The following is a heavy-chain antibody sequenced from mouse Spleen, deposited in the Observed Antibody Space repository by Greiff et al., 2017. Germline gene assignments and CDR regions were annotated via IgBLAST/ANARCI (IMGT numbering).Heavy chain of an antibody. CDR3: ARYGTTEGFAY. Sequence: QVQLKQSGAELARPGASVKLSCKASGYTFTSYGISWVKQRTGQGLEWIGEIYPRSGNTYYNEKFKGKATLTADKSSSTAYMELRSLTSEDSAVYFCARYGTTEGFAYWGQGTLVTVSA. CDR2: IYPRSGNT. CDR1: GYTFTSYG. V-gene: IGHV1-81*01. D-gene: IGHD1-1*01. J-gene: IGHJ3*01.